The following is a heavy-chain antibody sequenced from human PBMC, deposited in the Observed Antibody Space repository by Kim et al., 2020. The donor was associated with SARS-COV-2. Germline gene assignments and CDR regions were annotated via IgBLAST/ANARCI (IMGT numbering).Heavy chain of an antibody. D-gene: IGHD5-18*01. CDR2: T. Sequence: TNTADSVKGRLTNSRDNSKNTLYLQMNSLRAEDTAVYYCAKDGYSYGPDYWGQGTLVTVSS. CDR3: AKDGYSYGPDY. V-gene: IGHV3-23*01. J-gene: IGHJ4*02.